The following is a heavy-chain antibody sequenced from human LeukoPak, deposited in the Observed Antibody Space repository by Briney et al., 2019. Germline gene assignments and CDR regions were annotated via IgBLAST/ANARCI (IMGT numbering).Heavy chain of an antibody. J-gene: IGHJ4*02. Sequence: GGSLRLSCAAAGFTFSSYAMHWVRQEPGKELEYVSAISSNGGSTYYANSVKGRFTISTDNSKNTLYLQMNSLRAEDTAVYYCAREVRRCPDYWGQGTLVTVSS. CDR2: ISSNGGST. V-gene: IGHV3-64*01. D-gene: IGHD3-22*01. CDR3: AREVRRCPDY. CDR1: GFTFSSYA.